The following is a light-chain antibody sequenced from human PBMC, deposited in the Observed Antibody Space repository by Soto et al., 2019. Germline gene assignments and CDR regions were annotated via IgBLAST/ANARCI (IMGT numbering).Light chain of an antibody. V-gene: IGLV1-51*01. CDR1: SSNIGGNS. Sequence: QSALTQPPSVSAAPGQKVTISCSGSSSNIGGNSVSWYQQLPGTAPKLLIYDDNKRLSGIPDRFSGSKSGTSATLGITGFQTGDEADYYCGSWDSSLSAYVFGTGTKVTVL. J-gene: IGLJ1*01. CDR3: GSWDSSLSAYV. CDR2: DDN.